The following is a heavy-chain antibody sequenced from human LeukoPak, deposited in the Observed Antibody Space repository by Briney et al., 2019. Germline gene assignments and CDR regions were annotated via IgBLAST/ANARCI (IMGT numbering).Heavy chain of an antibody. J-gene: IGHJ5*02. CDR3: ARHTLVTSISTFNWFDP. CDR2: LVYGGRT. V-gene: IGHV4-39*01. D-gene: IGHD2-21*02. CDR1: GGSISRGDNH. Sequence: SETLSLTCSVSGGSISRGDNHWDWIRQPPGKGLEWIGSLVYGGRTFYSPSLRRRVTMSVDTSKNQFSLRLNSVTAADTAIYYCARHTLVTSISTFNWFDPWGQGTLVTVSS.